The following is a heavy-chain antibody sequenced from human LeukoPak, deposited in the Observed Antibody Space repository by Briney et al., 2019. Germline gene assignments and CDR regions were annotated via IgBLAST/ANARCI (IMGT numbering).Heavy chain of an antibody. Sequence: PGGSLRLSCAASRFTASSNYMSWVRQAPGKGLEWVSIIYSGTTTYYADSVKGRFTISRDNSKNTLYLQMSSLRAEDTAVYYCVRVASRAFDYWGQGTLVTVSS. CDR2: IYSGTTT. CDR1: RFTASSNY. J-gene: IGHJ4*02. CDR3: VRVASRAFDY. V-gene: IGHV3-66*01.